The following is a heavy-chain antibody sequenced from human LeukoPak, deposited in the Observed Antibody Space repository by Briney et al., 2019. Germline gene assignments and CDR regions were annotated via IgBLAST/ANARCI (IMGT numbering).Heavy chain of an antibody. CDR1: GGSFSGYF. J-gene: IGHJ3*02. Sequence: PSETLSLTCAVYGGSFSGYFWSWIRQPPGKGLEWIGEISQSGSTNYNPSLKSRVTISVDTSKNQFSLKLSSVTAADTAVYYCARARPYLYCSSTSCYGNAFDIWGQGTMVTVSS. D-gene: IGHD2-2*01. V-gene: IGHV4-34*01. CDR3: ARARPYLYCSSTSCYGNAFDI. CDR2: ISQSGST.